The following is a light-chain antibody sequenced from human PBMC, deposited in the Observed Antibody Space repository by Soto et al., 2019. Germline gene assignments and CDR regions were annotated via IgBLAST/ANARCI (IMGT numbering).Light chain of an antibody. CDR3: SSYTSSSTLV. J-gene: IGLJ1*01. CDR1: SSDVGAYNY. V-gene: IGLV2-14*01. CDR2: EVS. Sequence: QSALTQPASVSGSPGQSITISCTGTSSDVGAYNYVSWYQQHPDKAPKLMIFEVSDRPSGVSHRFSGSNSGNTASLTISGLQAEDEADYFCSSYTSSSTLVFGRGTKVTVL.